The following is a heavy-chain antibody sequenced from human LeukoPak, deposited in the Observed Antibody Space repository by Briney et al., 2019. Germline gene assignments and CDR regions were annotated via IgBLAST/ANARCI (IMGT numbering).Heavy chain of an antibody. CDR3: TQSFKNYYYMDV. D-gene: IGHD3-16*02. Sequence: PGGSLRLSCTASGCAFGDYSMSWVRQAPGKGLEWVGLIRIKAYGGTTESAASVKDRFTISRDDSKSIAYLQMNSLKTEDTAVYYCTQSFKNYYYMDVWGKGTTVTVSS. V-gene: IGHV3-49*04. CDR1: GCAFGDYS. CDR2: IRIKAYGGTT. J-gene: IGHJ6*03.